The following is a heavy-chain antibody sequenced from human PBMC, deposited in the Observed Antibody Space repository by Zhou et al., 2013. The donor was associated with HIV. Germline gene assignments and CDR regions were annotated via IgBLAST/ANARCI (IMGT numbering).Heavy chain of an antibody. D-gene: IGHD5-12*01. J-gene: IGHJ4*02. V-gene: IGHV1-69*04. CDR3: ARVRDGYNSGEYYFDY. CDR1: GGTFSSYA. Sequence: QVQLVQSGAEVKKPGSSVKVSCKASGGTFSSYAISWVRQAPGQGLEWMGRIIPILGIANYAQKFQGRVTITADKSTSTAYMELSSLRSDDTAVYYCARVRDGYNSGEYYFDYWGQGTLVTVSS. CDR2: IIPILGIA.